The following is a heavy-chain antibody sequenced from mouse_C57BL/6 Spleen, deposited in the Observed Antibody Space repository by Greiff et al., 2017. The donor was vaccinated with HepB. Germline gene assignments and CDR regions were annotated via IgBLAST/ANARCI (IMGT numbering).Heavy chain of an antibody. CDR2: INPNNGGT. D-gene: IGHD2-4*01. CDR1: GYTFTDYY. V-gene: IGHV1-26*01. Sequence: VQLQQSGPELVKPGASVKISCKASGYTFTDYYMNWVKQSHGKSLEWIGDINPNNGGTSYNQKFKGKATLTVDKSSSTAYMELRSLTSEDSAVYYCASPIYYDYDGYFDYWGQGTTLTVSS. J-gene: IGHJ2*01. CDR3: ASPIYYDYDGYFDY.